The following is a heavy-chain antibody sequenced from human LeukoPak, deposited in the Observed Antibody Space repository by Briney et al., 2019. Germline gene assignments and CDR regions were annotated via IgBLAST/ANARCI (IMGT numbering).Heavy chain of an antibody. V-gene: IGHV1-2*02. CDR1: GYTFTSYD. J-gene: IGHJ4*02. D-gene: IGHD7-27*01. Sequence: ASVKVSCKASGYTFTSYDINWVRQATGQGLEWMGWINPNTGGTNYAQKFQGRVTITWDTSISTGYMELSTLRSDDTAVFYCARGTKPSFLKGVRTGDRGYFDYWGQGTLFTVSS. CDR3: ARGTKPSFLKGVRTGDRGYFDY. CDR2: INPNTGGT.